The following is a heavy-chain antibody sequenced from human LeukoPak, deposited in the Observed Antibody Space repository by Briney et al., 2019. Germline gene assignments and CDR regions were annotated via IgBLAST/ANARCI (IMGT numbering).Heavy chain of an antibody. CDR2: INPSGGST. D-gene: IGHD2-2*01. CDR3: GRARYCSSLSCSFDF. J-gene: IGHJ4*02. Sequence: ASVKVSCKASGYTFTGYYMHWVRQAPGQGLEWMGIINPSGGSTTYAQRFQGRVTMTRNASTSTVYMELTSLRSEDTAVYYCGRARYCSSLSCSFDFWGQGSLVTVSS. CDR1: GYTFTGYY. V-gene: IGHV1-46*01.